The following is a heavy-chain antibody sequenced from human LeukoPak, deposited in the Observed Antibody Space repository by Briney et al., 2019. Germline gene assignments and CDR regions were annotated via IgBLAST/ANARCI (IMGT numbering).Heavy chain of an antibody. D-gene: IGHD2-21*02. CDR1: GFTCSSYE. Sequence: GGSLRFSCAASGFTCSSYEMNWVRQAPGKGLEWVSFISSSGSTIYYADSVKGRITTSRDTATTSLYLQMNSLRAEETAVYYCTMAYCGGDCYSSFFDYWGQRTLVTVSS. CDR2: ISSSGSTI. J-gene: IGHJ4*02. V-gene: IGHV3-48*03. CDR3: TMAYCGGDCYSSFFDY.